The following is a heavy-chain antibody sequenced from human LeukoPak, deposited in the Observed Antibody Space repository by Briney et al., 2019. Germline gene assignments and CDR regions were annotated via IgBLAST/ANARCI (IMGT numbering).Heavy chain of an antibody. V-gene: IGHV3-21*01. J-gene: IGHJ5*02. D-gene: IGHD6-6*01. CDR1: GFTFSSYS. Sequence: GGSLRLPCAASGFTFSSYSMNWVRQAPGKGLEWVSSISSSSSYIYYADSVKGRFTISRDNAKNSLYLQMNSLRAEDTAVYYCARETKYSSWFDPWGQGTLVTVSS. CDR2: ISSSSSYI. CDR3: ARETKYSSWFDP.